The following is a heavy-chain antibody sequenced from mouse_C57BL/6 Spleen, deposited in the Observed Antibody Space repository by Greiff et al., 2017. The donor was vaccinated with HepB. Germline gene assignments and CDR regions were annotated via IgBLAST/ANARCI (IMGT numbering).Heavy chain of an antibody. J-gene: IGHJ1*03. CDR1: GFTFSDYY. CDR3: ATGTNFDV. Sequence: EVMLVESGGGLVQPGGSLKLSCAASGFTFSDYYMYWVRQTPEKRLEWVAYISNGGGSTYYPDTVKGRFTISRDKAKNTLYLQMSRLKSEDTAMYYCATGTNFDVWGTGTTVTVSS. CDR2: ISNGGGST. V-gene: IGHV5-12*01. D-gene: IGHD4-1*01.